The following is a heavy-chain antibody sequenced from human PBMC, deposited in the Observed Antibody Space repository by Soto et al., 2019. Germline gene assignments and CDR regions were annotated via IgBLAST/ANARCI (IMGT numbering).Heavy chain of an antibody. CDR3: AKDRHSSDDRVGGMDV. CDR2: ISYDGSNK. Sequence: QVQLVESGGGVVQPGRSLRLSCAASGFTFSSYGMHWVRQAPGKGLEWVAVISYDGSNKYYADSVKGRFTISRDNSKNTLYLQMNSLRAEDTAVYYCAKDRHSSDDRVGGMDVWGQGTTVTVSS. V-gene: IGHV3-30*18. CDR1: GFTFSSYG. D-gene: IGHD6-25*01. J-gene: IGHJ6*02.